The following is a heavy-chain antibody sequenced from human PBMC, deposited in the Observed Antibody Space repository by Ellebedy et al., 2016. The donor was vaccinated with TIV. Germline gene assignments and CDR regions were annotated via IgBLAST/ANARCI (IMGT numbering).Heavy chain of an antibody. J-gene: IGHJ4*02. CDR1: GGSIRSYY. Sequence: SETLSLTXTVSGGSIRSYYWSWSRQPPGKGLEWIGDIFYSGSTNYNPSLKSRVTISLDTSKNQFSLKLSSVTAADTAVYYCARTPGRWLQHFDYWGQGTLVTVSS. CDR2: IFYSGST. D-gene: IGHD5-24*01. V-gene: IGHV4-59*01. CDR3: ARTPGRWLQHFDY.